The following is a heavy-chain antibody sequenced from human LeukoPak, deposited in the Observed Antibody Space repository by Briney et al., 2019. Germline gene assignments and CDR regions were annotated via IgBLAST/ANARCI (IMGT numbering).Heavy chain of an antibody. V-gene: IGHV1-46*01. Sequence: ASVKASCKASGYSFTSYYMHWVRQAPGQGLEWMGIINPSGGSTTYAQRFQGRVTMTRDTSTSTVYMELSSLGSEDTAVYYCARDYFDYWGQGTLVTVSS. CDR3: ARDYFDY. CDR2: INPSGGST. J-gene: IGHJ4*02. CDR1: GYSFTSYY.